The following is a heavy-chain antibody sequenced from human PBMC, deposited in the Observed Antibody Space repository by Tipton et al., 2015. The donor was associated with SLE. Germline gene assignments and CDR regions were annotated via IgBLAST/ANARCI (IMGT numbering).Heavy chain of an antibody. D-gene: IGHD3-16*01. CDR2: IYHSGST. Sequence: TLSLTCAVSGYSISSGYYWGWIRQPPGKGLEWIGSIYHSGSTYYNPSLKSRVTISVDTSKNHFSPKLSSVTAADTAVYYCARALKGVAGDIWGQGTMVTVSS. CDR3: ARALKGVAGDI. J-gene: IGHJ3*02. V-gene: IGHV4-38-2*01. CDR1: GYSISSGYY.